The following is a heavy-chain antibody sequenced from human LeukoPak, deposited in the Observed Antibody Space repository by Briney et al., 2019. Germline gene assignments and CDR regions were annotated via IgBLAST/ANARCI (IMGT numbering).Heavy chain of an antibody. V-gene: IGHV3-23*01. CDR3: AKDSRGYNRPIEN. J-gene: IGHJ4*02. D-gene: IGHD1-14*01. Sequence: PGGSLRLSFTISGFTFKNHAMSWVRQAPGKGLEWVSGIDGSGSPIFYADSVKGRFTISRDNSKNTLYLQMNYLRAEDTAIYYCAKDSRGYNRPIENWGQGTLVAVSS. CDR2: IDGSGSPI. CDR1: GFTFKNHA.